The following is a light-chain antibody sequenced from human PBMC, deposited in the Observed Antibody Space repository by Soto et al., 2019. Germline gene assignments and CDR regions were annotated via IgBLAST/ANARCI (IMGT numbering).Light chain of an antibody. V-gene: IGKV3-20*01. CDR2: GAS. CDR1: QSVSSSY. CDR3: QQYGSSEWT. J-gene: IGKJ1*01. Sequence: EIVLTQSPGTLSLSPGERATLSCRASQSVSSSYLAWYQQKPGQAPRLLIYGASSRATGIPDRFSGSGSGTDFTLTISSVEAAEFAVYYCQQYGSSEWTFGQGTKVEIK.